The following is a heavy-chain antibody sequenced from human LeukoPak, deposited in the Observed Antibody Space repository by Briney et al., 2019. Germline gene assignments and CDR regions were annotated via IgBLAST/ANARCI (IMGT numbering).Heavy chain of an antibody. V-gene: IGHV4-59*01. Sequence: PSETLSLTCTLTGGSISSYYWSWIRKPPGKELEWIGYIYYSGSTNYNPSLKSRVTISVDTSKTQFSLKLSSVTAADTAVYYCARHRTYYYYYMDVWGKGTTVTVSS. CDR1: GGSISSYY. CDR3: ARHRTYYYYYMDV. J-gene: IGHJ6*03. CDR2: IYYSGST.